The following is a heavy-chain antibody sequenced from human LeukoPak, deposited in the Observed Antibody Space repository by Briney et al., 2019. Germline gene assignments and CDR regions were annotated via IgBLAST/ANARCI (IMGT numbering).Heavy chain of an antibody. Sequence: GRSLRLSCAASGFTFDDYVMHWVRQAPGKGLEWVSGISWNSGSIGYADSVKGRFTISRDNAKNTLYLQMNILRVEDTAVYYCARGRPHGNDYWGQGTLVTVSS. D-gene: IGHD4-23*01. CDR2: ISWNSGSI. V-gene: IGHV3-9*01. J-gene: IGHJ4*02. CDR3: ARGRPHGNDY. CDR1: GFTFDDYV.